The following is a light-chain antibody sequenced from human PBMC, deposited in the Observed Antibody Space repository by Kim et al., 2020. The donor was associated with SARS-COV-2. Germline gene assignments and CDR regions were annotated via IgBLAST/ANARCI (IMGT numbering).Light chain of an antibody. V-gene: IGLV2-14*03. Sequence: SITISCTGTSSDVGGYNYVSWYQQHPGKAPKLMIYDVSNRPSGVSNRFSGSKSGNTASLTISGLQAGDEADYYCSSYTSSSTLNVFGTGTKVTVL. CDR3: SSYTSSSTLNV. CDR1: SSDVGGYNY. CDR2: DVS. J-gene: IGLJ1*01.